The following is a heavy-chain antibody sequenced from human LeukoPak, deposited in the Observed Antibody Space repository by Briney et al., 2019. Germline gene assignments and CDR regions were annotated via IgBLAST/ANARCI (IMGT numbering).Heavy chain of an antibody. Sequence: GATVKVSCKASGYTFTGYYMHWVRQAPGQGLEWMGWINPNSGGTNYAQKFQGRVTMTRDTSISTAYMELSRLRSDDTAVYYCARNYKVGATTGAGYWGQGTLVTVSS. CDR3: ARNYKVGATTGAGY. J-gene: IGHJ4*02. CDR1: GYTFTGYY. D-gene: IGHD1-26*01. V-gene: IGHV1-2*02. CDR2: INPNSGGT.